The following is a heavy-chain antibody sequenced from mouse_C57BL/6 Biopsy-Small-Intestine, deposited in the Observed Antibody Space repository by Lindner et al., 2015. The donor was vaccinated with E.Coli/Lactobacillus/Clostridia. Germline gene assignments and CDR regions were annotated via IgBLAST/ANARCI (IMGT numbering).Heavy chain of an antibody. CDR3: AREDYDGFYAMDY. D-gene: IGHD1-2*01. CDR1: GYTFTSYG. J-gene: IGHJ4*01. CDR2: IYPRSGNT. V-gene: IGHV1-81*01. Sequence: VQLQESGAELARPGASVKLSCKASGYTFTSYGISWVKQRTGQGLEWIGEIYPRSGNTYYNEKFKGKATLTADKSSSTAYMELRSLTSEDSAAYFCAREDYDGFYAMDYWGQGTSVTVSS.